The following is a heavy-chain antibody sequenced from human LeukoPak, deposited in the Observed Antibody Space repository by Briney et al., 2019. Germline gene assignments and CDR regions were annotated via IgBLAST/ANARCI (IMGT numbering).Heavy chain of an antibody. CDR3: ARDLDYYESSGYYSLNY. Sequence: ASVKVSCKASGYTFTGYHMHWVRQAPGQGLEWMGWINPNSGGTNYAQKFQGRVTMTRDTSISTAYMELSRLRSDDTAVYYCARDLDYYESSGYYSLNYWGQGTLVTVSS. V-gene: IGHV1-2*02. D-gene: IGHD3-22*01. J-gene: IGHJ4*02. CDR2: INPNSGGT. CDR1: GYTFTGYH.